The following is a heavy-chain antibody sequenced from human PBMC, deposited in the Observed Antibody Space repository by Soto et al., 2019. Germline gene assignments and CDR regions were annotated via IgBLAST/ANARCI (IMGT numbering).Heavy chain of an antibody. D-gene: IGHD3-3*01. Sequence: GASVKVSCKASGGTFSSYAISWVRQAPGQGLEWMGGIIPIFGTANYAQKFQGRVTITADESTSTAYMELSSLRSEDTAVYYCARLLEWLNPYYYYGMDVWGQGTTVTVS. CDR2: IIPIFGTA. V-gene: IGHV1-69*13. J-gene: IGHJ6*02. CDR1: GGTFSSYA. CDR3: ARLLEWLNPYYYYGMDV.